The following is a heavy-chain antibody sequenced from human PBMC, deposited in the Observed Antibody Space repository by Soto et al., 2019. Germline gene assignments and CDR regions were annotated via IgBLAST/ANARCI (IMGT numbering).Heavy chain of an antibody. CDR2: IYYSGST. V-gene: IGHV4-59*01. Sequence: PSETLSLTCTVSGGSISSYYWSWIRQPPGKGLEWIGYIYYSGSTNYNPSLKSRVTISVDTSKNQFSLKLSSVTAADTAVYYCARDGIFGVATPYYYGMDVWGQGTTVTAP. D-gene: IGHD3-3*01. J-gene: IGHJ6*02. CDR1: GGSISSYY. CDR3: ARDGIFGVATPYYYGMDV.